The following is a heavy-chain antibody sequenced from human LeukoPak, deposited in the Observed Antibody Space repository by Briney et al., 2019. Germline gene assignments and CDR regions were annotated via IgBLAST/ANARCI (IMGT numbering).Heavy chain of an antibody. D-gene: IGHD2-2*01. CDR3: ARASRAYYYYYGMDV. CDR1: GGSISSYY. CDR2: IYYSGST. V-gene: IGHV4-59*01. Sequence: SETLSLTCTVSGGSISSYYWSWIRQPPGKELEWIGYIYYSGSTNYNPSLKSRVTISVDTSKNQFSLKLSSVTAADTAVYYCARASRAYYYYYGMDVWGQGTTVTVSS. J-gene: IGHJ6*02.